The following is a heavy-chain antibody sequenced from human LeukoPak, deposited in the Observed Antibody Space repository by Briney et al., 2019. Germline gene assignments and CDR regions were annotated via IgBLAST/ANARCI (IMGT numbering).Heavy chain of an antibody. D-gene: IGHD1-26*01. J-gene: IGHJ4*02. Sequence: GASLKISCKGSGYSFTSYWIGWVRPMPGKGLEWMGIIYPGDSDTRYSPPFQGQVTISADKSISTAYLQWSSLKASDTAMYYCARPAYSGSYHHFDYWGQGTLVTVSS. CDR2: IYPGDSDT. CDR3: ARPAYSGSYHHFDY. CDR1: GYSFTSYW. V-gene: IGHV5-51*01.